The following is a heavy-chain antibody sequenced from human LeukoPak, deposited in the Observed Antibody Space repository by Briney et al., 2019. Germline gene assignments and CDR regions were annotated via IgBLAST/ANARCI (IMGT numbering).Heavy chain of an antibody. CDR1: GFTFSSYA. CDR2: ISGSGGST. Sequence: PGGSLRLSCAASGFTFSSYAMSWVRQAPGKGLEWVSAISGSGGSTYYADSVKGRFIISRDNSKNTLFLQMNSLRAEDTAVYYCAKDRSGFSNWFDPWGQGTLVTVSS. V-gene: IGHV3-23*01. CDR3: AKDRSGFSNWFDP. J-gene: IGHJ5*02. D-gene: IGHD3-3*01.